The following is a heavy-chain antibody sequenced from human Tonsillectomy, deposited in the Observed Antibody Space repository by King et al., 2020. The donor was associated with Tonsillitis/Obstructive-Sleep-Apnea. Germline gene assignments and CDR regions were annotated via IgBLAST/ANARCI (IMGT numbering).Heavy chain of an antibody. D-gene: IGHD5-12*01. Sequence: VQLVESGGGVVQPGRSLRLSCAASGFTFRSYAMHWVRQAPGKGLEWVAFISYDGSNKYYADSVKGRFTISRDISKNTLYLQMNSLRAEDTAVYYCARDSFSLGGYDFRLYAFDIWGRGTMDPVSS. CDR2: ISYDGSNK. J-gene: IGHJ3*02. V-gene: IGHV3-30*04. CDR1: GFTFRSYA. CDR3: ARDSFSLGGYDFRLYAFDI.